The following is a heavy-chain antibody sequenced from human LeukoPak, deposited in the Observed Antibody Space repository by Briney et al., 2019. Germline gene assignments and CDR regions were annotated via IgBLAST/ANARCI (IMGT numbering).Heavy chain of an antibody. Sequence: PGGSLRLSCAASGFTFSNYAMSWVRQAPGKGLEWVSAISGSGGSTYYADSVKGRFTISRDNSKNTLYLQMNSLRAEDTAVYYCAKREGSWPANFEYWGQGTLGTVSS. J-gene: IGHJ4*02. CDR2: ISGSGGST. CDR3: AKREGSWPANFEY. D-gene: IGHD6-13*01. V-gene: IGHV3-23*01. CDR1: GFTFSNYA.